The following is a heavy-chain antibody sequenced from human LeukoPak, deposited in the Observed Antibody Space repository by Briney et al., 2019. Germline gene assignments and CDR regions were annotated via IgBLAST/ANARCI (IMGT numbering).Heavy chain of an antibody. CDR1: GFTFSDYY. D-gene: IGHD3-22*01. J-gene: IGHJ4*02. V-gene: IGHV3-23*01. CDR2: ISGSGGST. Sequence: GGSLRLSCAASGFTFSDYYMSWVRQAPGKGLEWVSAISGSGGSTYYADSVKGRFTISRDNSKNTLYLQMNSLRAEDTAVYYCARDYYDSSGYPNTPHFDYWGQGTLVTVSS. CDR3: ARDYYDSSGYPNTPHFDY.